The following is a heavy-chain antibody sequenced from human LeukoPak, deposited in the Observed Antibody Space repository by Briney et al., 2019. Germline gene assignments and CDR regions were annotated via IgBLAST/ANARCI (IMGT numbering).Heavy chain of an antibody. V-gene: IGHV4-59*08. CDR2: IYYSGST. Sequence: PSETLSLTCTVSGGSISRYYWNWIRQPPGKGLEWIGYIYYSGSTNYNPSLKSRVTISVGTSKNQFSLKLSSVTAADTAVYYCARLSPWVRGVYYGMDVWGQGTTVTVSS. D-gene: IGHD3-10*01. J-gene: IGHJ6*02. CDR3: ARLSPWVRGVYYGMDV. CDR1: GGSISRYY.